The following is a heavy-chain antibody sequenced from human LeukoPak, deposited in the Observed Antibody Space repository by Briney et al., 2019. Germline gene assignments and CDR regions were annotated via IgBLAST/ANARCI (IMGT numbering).Heavy chain of an antibody. CDR3: AREGIVVVPAAVYYYYYMDV. CDR1: GGSISSYY. D-gene: IGHD2-2*01. V-gene: IGHV4-4*07. J-gene: IGHJ6*03. Sequence: SETLSLTCTVSGGSISSYYWSWIRQPAGKGLEWIGRIYTSGSTNYNPSLKSRVTMSVDTSKNQFSLKLSSVTAADTAVYYCAREGIVVVPAAVYYYYYMDVWGKGTTVTVSS. CDR2: IYTSGST.